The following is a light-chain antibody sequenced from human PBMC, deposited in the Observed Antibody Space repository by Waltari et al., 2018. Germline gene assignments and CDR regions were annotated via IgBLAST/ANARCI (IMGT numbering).Light chain of an antibody. CDR1: QSVSRY. CDR2: DAS. J-gene: IGKJ5*01. Sequence: IVLTQSPATLSLSPGERATLSCRASQSVSRYLAWYQQKPGQAPRLLINDASNSATGIPDRFSGSGSVTDFTLTISSLEPEDFAVYYCQQRTNLITFGQGTRLEIK. V-gene: IGKV3-11*01. CDR3: QQRTNLIT.